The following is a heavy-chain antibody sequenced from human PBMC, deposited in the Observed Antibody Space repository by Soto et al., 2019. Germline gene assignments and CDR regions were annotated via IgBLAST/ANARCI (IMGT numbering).Heavy chain of an antibody. D-gene: IGHD1-1*01. CDR3: VRQGIGNLHGLVDV. Sequence: QVQLQQSGPGLVKPSETLSLTCTVSSGPSSSHNWGWIRQPPGRGLEWIGYVYYTGGTSYNPSLKRRGPTSAATSANHTSLTLSSVTAADTAVYYCVRQGIGNLHGLVDVWGQGTTVSVSS. V-gene: IGHV4-59*08. J-gene: IGHJ6*02. CDR2: VYYTGGT. CDR1: SGPSSSHN.